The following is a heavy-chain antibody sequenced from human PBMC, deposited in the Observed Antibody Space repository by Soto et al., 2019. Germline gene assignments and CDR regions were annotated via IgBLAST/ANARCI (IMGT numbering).Heavy chain of an antibody. D-gene: IGHD3-22*01. CDR1: GGSISSNSYY. V-gene: IGHV4-39*01. J-gene: IGHJ4*02. Sequence: SETLSLPCTVSGGSISSNSYYWGWIRQPPGKGLEWIGSIYYSGSTSYNPSLQSRLTMSADTSRNQFSLKLSSVTAADTAVYYCARLRPSYYDNSGYPAYYFGYWGQGTLVTVSS. CDR3: ARLRPSYYDNSGYPAYYFGY. CDR2: IYYSGST.